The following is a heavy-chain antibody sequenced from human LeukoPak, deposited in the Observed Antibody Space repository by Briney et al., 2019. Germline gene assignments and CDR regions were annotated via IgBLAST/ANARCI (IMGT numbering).Heavy chain of an antibody. Sequence: GGSLRLSCAASGFTLSSYAMSWVRQGPGKGLEWVSAISVSGNTYHADSVKGRFTISRDSSKNTLYLQMNSLRAEDTAVYYCASLGWTASDFDYWGRGTLVTVSS. CDR3: ASLGWTASDFDY. CDR1: GFTLSSYA. CDR2: ISVSGNT. V-gene: IGHV3-23*01. D-gene: IGHD2-15*01. J-gene: IGHJ4*02.